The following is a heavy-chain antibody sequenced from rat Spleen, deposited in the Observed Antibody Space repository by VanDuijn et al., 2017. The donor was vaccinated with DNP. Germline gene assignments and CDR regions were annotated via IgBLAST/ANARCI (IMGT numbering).Heavy chain of an antibody. Sequence: EVQLVESGGGLVQPGRSLKLSCAASGFTFSDYNMAWVRQAPTKGLEWVASISPSGGSTYYPDSVRGRFTISRNNAKSTLYLQMGGLRSEDTATYYCARRHSGFDYWGQGVMVTVSS. CDR3: ARRHSGFDY. CDR1: GFTFSDYN. D-gene: IGHD4-3*01. V-gene: IGHV5-25*01. J-gene: IGHJ2*01. CDR2: ISPSGGST.